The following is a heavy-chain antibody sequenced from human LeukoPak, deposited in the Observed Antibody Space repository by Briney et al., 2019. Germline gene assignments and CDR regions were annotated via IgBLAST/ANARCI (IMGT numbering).Heavy chain of an antibody. CDR1: GGSISSGGNY. D-gene: IGHD2-2*01. V-gene: IGHV4-31*03. J-gene: IGHJ4*02. CDR3: ASLGGDCSSTSCYAYFDY. Sequence: SQTLSLTCTVSGGSISSGGNYWGWLRQHPGMGLEWLGYIYYSGTTYYNPSLKSRGTISVDTSKNQFSLKLSSVTAGGTAVYYRASLGGDCSSTSCYAYFDYGGQGTLVTVS. CDR2: IYYSGTT.